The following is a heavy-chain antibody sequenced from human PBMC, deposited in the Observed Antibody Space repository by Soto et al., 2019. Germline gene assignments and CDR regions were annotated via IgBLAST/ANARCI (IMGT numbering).Heavy chain of an antibody. D-gene: IGHD3-10*01. Sequence: LRLSCAASGFNFSTYGMNWVRQAPGKGLEWVSSISSKGSYIYYTPSVKGRFTISRDNAKNSVYLQMNSLRAEDTAVYYCGRDRSHYAGVGKIDPWGQGTVVTVYS. CDR3: GRDRSHYAGVGKIDP. J-gene: IGHJ5*02. V-gene: IGHV3-21*01. CDR1: GFNFSTYG. CDR2: ISSKGSYI.